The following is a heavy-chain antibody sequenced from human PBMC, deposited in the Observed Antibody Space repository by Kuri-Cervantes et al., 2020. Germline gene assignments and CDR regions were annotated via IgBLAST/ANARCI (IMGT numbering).Heavy chain of an antibody. CDR1: GFTFSSYS. Sequence: GESLKISCAASGFTFSSYSMNWVRQAPGKGLEWVSSISSSSSYIYYADSVKGRFTISRDNAKNSLYLQMNSLRAEDTAVYYCARGVGAPYYGDWFDPWGQGTLVTVSS. D-gene: IGHD1-26*01. CDR3: ARGVGAPYYGDWFDP. CDR2: ISSSSSYI. V-gene: IGHV3-21*01. J-gene: IGHJ5*02.